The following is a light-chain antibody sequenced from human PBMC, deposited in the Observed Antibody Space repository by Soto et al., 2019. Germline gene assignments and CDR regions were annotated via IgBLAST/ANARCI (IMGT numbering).Light chain of an antibody. CDR3: GSYAGSYTWV. CDR1: SSDVGGYNY. CDR2: DVS. J-gene: IGLJ3*02. V-gene: IGLV2-11*01. Sequence: QSALTQPRSVSGSPGQSVTISCTGTSSDVGGYNYVSWYQQHPGKAPKRMFYDVSERPSGVPDRFSGSKSGNTASLIISGLQAEGEADYYCGSYAGSYTWVFGGGTKLTVL.